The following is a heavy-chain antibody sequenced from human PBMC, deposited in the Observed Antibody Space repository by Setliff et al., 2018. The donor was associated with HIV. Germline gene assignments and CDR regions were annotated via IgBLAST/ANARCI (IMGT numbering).Heavy chain of an antibody. CDR3: ARDVGQWLVRNYIDV. Sequence: ASVKVSCKASGYSFTSYYIHWVRQAPGQGLEWMGIINPSGGSTSYAQKFQGRVTMTRDTSTSTVYMELSSLRSEDTAVYNCARDVGQWLVRNYIDVWGKGTTVTVSS. CDR1: GYSFTSYY. CDR2: INPSGGST. D-gene: IGHD6-19*01. V-gene: IGHV1-46*01. J-gene: IGHJ6*03.